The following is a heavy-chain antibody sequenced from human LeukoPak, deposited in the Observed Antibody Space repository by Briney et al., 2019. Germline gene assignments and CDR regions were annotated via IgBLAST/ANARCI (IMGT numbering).Heavy chain of an antibody. V-gene: IGHV3-64D*06. CDR3: ASPYSGYDYNFDH. D-gene: IGHD5-12*01. CDR1: GFTFSSYA. Sequence: PGGSLRLSCSASGFTFSSYAMHWVRQAPGKGLEYVSSICSNGGSTYYADSVKGRFTISRDNSKNTLFLQMSSLRTEDTAVYYCASPYSGYDYNFDHWGQGTLVTVSS. J-gene: IGHJ4*02. CDR2: ICSNGGST.